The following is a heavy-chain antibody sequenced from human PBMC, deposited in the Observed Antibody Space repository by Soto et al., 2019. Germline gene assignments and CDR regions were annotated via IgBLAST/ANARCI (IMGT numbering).Heavy chain of an antibody. CDR3: AKMAIDEDFTNNAFDI. Sequence: SETLSLTCTVSGGSISSYYWSWMRQPPGKGLEWIGHIYYSGSANYNPSLRSRVTISLDTSKNQFSLKLRSVTAADTAVYYCAKMAIDEDFTNNAFDIWGQGTMVT. CDR1: GGSISSYY. V-gene: IGHV4-59*08. J-gene: IGHJ3*02. D-gene: IGHD5-12*01. CDR2: IYYSGSA.